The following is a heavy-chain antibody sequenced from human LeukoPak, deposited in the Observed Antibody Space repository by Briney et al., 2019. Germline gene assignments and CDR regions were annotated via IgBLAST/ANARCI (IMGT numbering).Heavy chain of an antibody. V-gene: IGHV3-7*01. CDR1: GFTFSSYW. D-gene: IGHD3-10*01. Sequence: PGGSPRLSCAASGFTFSSYWMSWVRQAPGKGLEWVANIKQDGSEKYYVDSVKGRFTISRDNAKNSLYLQMNSLRAEDTAVYYCAGFTMVRGVIGPFDYWGQGTLVTVSS. J-gene: IGHJ4*02. CDR3: AGFTMVRGVIGPFDY. CDR2: IKQDGSEK.